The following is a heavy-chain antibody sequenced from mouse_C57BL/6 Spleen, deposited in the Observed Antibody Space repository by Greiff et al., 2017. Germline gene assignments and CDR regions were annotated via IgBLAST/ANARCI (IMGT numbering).Heavy chain of an antibody. CDR2: IDPSDSET. V-gene: IGHV1-52*01. CDR3: ARLVTTVGYFDV. D-gene: IGHD1-1*01. CDR1: GYTFTSYW. Sequence: QVQLQQPGAELVRPGSSVKLSCKASGYTFTSYWMHWVKQRPIQGLEWIGNIDPSDSETHYNQKFKDKATLTVDKSYSTAYMQISSLTSEDSAVYYCARLVTTVGYFDVWGTGTTVTVSS. J-gene: IGHJ1*03.